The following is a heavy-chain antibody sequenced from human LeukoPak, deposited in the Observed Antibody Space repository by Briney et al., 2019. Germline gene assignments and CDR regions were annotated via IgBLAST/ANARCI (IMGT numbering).Heavy chain of an antibody. D-gene: IGHD3-10*01. Sequence: SPSETLSLTCTVSGSSISSGYYWGWIRQPPGKGLEWIGSMYHSGNTYYNPSLKSRVTISVDTSKNQFSLKLTSVTAADTAVYYCARLVRSPYLARYYYYMDVWGKGTTVTISS. CDR1: GSSISSGYY. V-gene: IGHV4-38-2*02. CDR2: MYHSGNT. CDR3: ARLVRSPYLARYYYYMDV. J-gene: IGHJ6*03.